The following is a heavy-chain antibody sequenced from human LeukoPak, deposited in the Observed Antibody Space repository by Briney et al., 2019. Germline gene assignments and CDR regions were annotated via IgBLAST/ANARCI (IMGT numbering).Heavy chain of an antibody. J-gene: IGHJ4*02. CDR3: AKENPGGGFDY. Sequence: ETLSLTCTVSGGSISSYYWSWVRQAPGKGLEWVSAISGSGGSTYYADSVKGRFTISRDNSKNTLYLQMNSLRAEDTAVYYCAKENPGGGFDYWGQGTLVTVSS. V-gene: IGHV3-23*01. CDR2: ISGSGGST. D-gene: IGHD1-14*01. CDR1: GGSISSYY.